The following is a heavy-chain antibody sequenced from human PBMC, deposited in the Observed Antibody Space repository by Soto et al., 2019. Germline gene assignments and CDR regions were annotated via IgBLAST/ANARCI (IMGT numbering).Heavy chain of an antibody. CDR2: IIPTFGTA. D-gene: IGHD6-13*01. Sequence: SVKVSCKASGGTFSSYAISWVRQAPGQGLEWMGGIIPTFGTANYAQKFQGRVTITADESTSTAYMELSSLRSEDTAVYYCARDLAEQQLVLSGVWFDPWGQGTLVTVSS. CDR3: ARDLAEQQLVLSGVWFDP. V-gene: IGHV1-69*13. CDR1: GGTFSSYA. J-gene: IGHJ5*02.